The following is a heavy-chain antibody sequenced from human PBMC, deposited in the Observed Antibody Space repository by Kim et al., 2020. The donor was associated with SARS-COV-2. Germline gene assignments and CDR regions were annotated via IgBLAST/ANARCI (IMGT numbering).Heavy chain of an antibody. J-gene: IGHJ4*02. V-gene: IGHV4-39*01. Sequence: SETLSLTCTVSGGSISSNNYYWVWLRQPPGKGREWIGSISYTGTTYYKPSRKGRVTIYRDTSKNQFSLKLISVTAAGPAMYSCARRVYYDNSGYYYHYFVYWGQGTLVTVSS. CDR2: ISYTGTT. CDR3: ARRVYYDNSGYYYHYFVY. D-gene: IGHD3-22*01. CDR1: GGSISSNNYY.